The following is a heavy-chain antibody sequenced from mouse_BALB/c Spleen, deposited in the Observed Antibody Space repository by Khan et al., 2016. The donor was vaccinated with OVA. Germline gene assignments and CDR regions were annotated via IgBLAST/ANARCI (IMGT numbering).Heavy chain of an antibody. CDR1: GFSLTSYG. J-gene: IGHJ2*01. CDR2: IWAGGST. D-gene: IGHD1-3*01. V-gene: IGHV2-9*02. CDR3: ARLEDI. Sequence: VQLKESGPGLVAPSQSLSITCTVSGFSLTSYGVHWVRQPPGKGLEWLGVIWAGGSTTYYSALMSRLSISNDNSKSQVFLKMNRLQTDDTAMYYCARLEDIWGQGTTLTVSS.